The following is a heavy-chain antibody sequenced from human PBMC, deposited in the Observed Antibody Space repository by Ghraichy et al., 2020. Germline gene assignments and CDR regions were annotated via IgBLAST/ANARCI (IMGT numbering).Heavy chain of an antibody. D-gene: IGHD4-23*01. V-gene: IGHV3-48*02. J-gene: IGHJ6*02. CDR2: ITSSSSFK. CDR1: GFTLGSYS. CDR3: ARGSRLVRFYYYDGMDV. Sequence: LSLTCVGSGFTLGSYSMNWVRQSPGKRLEWVSYITSSSSFKSYADSVKGRFTISRDNAQNSVSLQMSSLTDEDTAIYYCARGSRLVRFYYYDGMDVWGQGTTVTVSS.